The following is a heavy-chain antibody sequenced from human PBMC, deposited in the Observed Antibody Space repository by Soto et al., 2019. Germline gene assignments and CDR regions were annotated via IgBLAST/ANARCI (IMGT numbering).Heavy chain of an antibody. CDR1: GGSVSSGSYY. CDR2: IYYSGDT. J-gene: IGHJ4*01. V-gene: IGHV4-61*01. CDR3: ARSSLANYGFWSFDY. Sequence: SETLSLTCTVSGGSVSSGSYYWSWIRQPPGKGLEWIGNIYYSGDTNYSPSLKSRVTISVDSSKNQFSLRLSSVTAADTAVYYCARSSLANYGFWSFDYWGHGTLVTVSS. D-gene: IGHD3-3*01.